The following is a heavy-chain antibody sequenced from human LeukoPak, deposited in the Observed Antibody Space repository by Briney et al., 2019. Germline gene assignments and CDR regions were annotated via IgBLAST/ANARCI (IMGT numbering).Heavy chain of an antibody. Sequence: SETPSLTCTVSGGSISSYYWSWIRQPPGKGLEWIGYIYYSGSTNYNPSLKSRVTISVDTSKNQFSLKLSSVTAADTAVYYCARHHGSGTQFDPWGQGTLVTVSS. V-gene: IGHV4-59*08. CDR3: ARHHGSGTQFDP. CDR1: GGSISSYY. CDR2: IYYSGST. J-gene: IGHJ5*02. D-gene: IGHD3-10*01.